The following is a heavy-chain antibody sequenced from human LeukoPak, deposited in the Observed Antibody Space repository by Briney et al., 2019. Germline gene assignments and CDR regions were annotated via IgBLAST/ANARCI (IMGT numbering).Heavy chain of an antibody. J-gene: IGHJ3*02. CDR3: ARDSYYSDAFDI. CDR1: GGSFSGYY. CDR2: INHSGST. V-gene: IGHV4-34*01. D-gene: IGHD3-10*01. Sequence: SETLSLTCAVYGGSFSGYYWSWIRQPPGKGLEWIGEINHSGSTNYNPSLKSRVTISVDTSKNQFSLKLSSVTAADTAVYYCARDSYYSDAFDIWGQGTMVTVSS.